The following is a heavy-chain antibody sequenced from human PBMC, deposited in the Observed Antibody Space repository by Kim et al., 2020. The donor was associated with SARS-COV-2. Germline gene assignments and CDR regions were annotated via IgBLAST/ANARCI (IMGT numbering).Heavy chain of an antibody. CDR1: GFTFSSYA. J-gene: IGHJ4*02. D-gene: IGHD1-26*01. CDR3: ARDSGGKFDY. CDR2: ISYDGSNK. V-gene: IGHV3-30*04. Sequence: GGSLRLSCAASGFTFSSYAMHWVRQAPGKGLEWVALISYDGSNKYYPDSVKGRFTISRDNSKNTLYLQMNSLRAEDTAVYYCARDSGGKFDYWGQGTLVT.